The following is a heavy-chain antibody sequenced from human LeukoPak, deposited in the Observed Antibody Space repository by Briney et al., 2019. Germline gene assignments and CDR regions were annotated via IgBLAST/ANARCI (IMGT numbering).Heavy chain of an antibody. CDR1: GFSFSNYW. CDR2: INSDGSST. J-gene: IGHJ3*01. CDR3: ARGGVTVITERYGFDV. Sequence: GGSLRLSCAASGFSFSNYWMHWVRQASGKGLVWVSHINSDGSSTTYADSVKGRFTISRDNAKNTLYLQMNSLRVEDTAVYYCARGGVTVITERYGFDVWGQGTMVTVSS. V-gene: IGHV3-74*01. D-gene: IGHD4-23*01.